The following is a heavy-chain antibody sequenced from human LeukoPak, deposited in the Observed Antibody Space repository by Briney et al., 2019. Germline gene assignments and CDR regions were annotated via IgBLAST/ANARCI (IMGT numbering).Heavy chain of an antibody. V-gene: IGHV3-23*01. CDR2: ISGSGGST. CDR1: GFTFSSYG. Sequence: GGSLRLSCAASGFTFSSYGMSWVRQAPGKGLEWVSGISGSGGSTYYADSVKGRFTISRDNSKNTLYLQMNSLRAEDTAVYYCARDGHYYGSGSYYFDYWGQGTLVTVSS. J-gene: IGHJ4*02. D-gene: IGHD3-10*01. CDR3: ARDGHYYGSGSYYFDY.